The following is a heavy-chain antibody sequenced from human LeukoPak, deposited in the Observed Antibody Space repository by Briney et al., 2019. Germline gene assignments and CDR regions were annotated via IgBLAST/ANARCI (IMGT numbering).Heavy chain of an antibody. CDR1: GFTFSSYA. V-gene: IGHV3-30*04. Sequence: GRSLRLSCAASGFTFSSYAMHWVRQAPGKGLEWVAVISYDGSNKYYADSVKGRFTISRDNSKNTLYLQMNSLRAEDTAVYYRARRFGELLYYYYYGMDVWGKGTTVTVSS. CDR3: ARRFGELLYYYYYGMDV. J-gene: IGHJ6*04. CDR2: ISYDGSNK. D-gene: IGHD3-10*01.